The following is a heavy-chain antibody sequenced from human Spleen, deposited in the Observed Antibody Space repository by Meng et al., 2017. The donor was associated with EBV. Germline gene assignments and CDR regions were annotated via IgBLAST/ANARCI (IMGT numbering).Heavy chain of an antibody. CDR2: INHSGST. Sequence: QVHLQQWGAGLLKPSETLSLPCAVYGGSFSGYYWSWIRQPPGKGLEWIGEINHSGSTNYNPSLKSRVTISVDTSKNQFSLKLSSVTAADTAVYYCAGEMVTEYYFDYWGQGTLVTVSS. J-gene: IGHJ4*02. V-gene: IGHV4-34*01. D-gene: IGHD5-24*01. CDR1: GGSFSGYY. CDR3: AGEMVTEYYFDY.